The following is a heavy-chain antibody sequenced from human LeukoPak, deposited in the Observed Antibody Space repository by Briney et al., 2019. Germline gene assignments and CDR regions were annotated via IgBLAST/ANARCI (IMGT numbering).Heavy chain of an antibody. CDR1: GLTFNNYW. J-gene: IGHJ5*02. V-gene: IGHV3-7*01. Sequence: GGSLRLSCAASGLTFNNYWMTWVRHAPGKGLEWVANIKQDGSEKYYVDSVKGRFTISRDNAKRSLYLQMNSLRVDDTAVYYCASWGPYDSSGYYTWGQGTLVTVSS. D-gene: IGHD3-22*01. CDR2: IKQDGSEK. CDR3: ASWGPYDSSGYYT.